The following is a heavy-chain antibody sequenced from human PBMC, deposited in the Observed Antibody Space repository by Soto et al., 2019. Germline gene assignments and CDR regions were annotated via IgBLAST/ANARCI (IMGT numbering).Heavy chain of an antibody. Sequence: GGSLRLPCAALGFTFSGHGMHGVRRGTGKGLEWVAVMSYDGSNKYYAYSVKCRFTISGDNSKNTLYLQINSLRAEDTAVYYCAKYRQLLMGVWGQGTTVTVSS. CDR1: GFTFSGHG. J-gene: IGHJ6*02. CDR2: MSYDGSNK. CDR3: AKYRQLLMGV. D-gene: IGHD2-2*01. V-gene: IGHV3-30*18.